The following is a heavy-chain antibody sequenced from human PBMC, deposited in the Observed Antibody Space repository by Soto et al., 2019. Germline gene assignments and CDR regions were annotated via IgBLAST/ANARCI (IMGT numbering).Heavy chain of an antibody. CDR1: GYSFTTYW. D-gene: IGHD6-6*01. CDR3: ARAGIAARARSFDY. Sequence: GESLKISCRGSGYSFTTYWIGWVRQMPGKGLEWMGIIYPGDSDTRYSPSIQGQVTISADKSISTAYLQWSSLKASDTAMYYCARAGIAARARSFDYWGQGTLVTVSS. CDR2: IYPGDSDT. V-gene: IGHV5-51*01. J-gene: IGHJ4*02.